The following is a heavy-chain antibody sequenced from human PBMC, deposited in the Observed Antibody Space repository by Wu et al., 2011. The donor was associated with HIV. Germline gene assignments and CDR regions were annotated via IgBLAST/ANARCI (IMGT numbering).Heavy chain of an antibody. CDR2: ISAYNGNT. CDR1: GYTFTSYG. CDR3: ARPYCSGGTCYFEYFQH. Sequence: QVQLVQSGAEVKKPGASVKVSCKASGYTFTSYGISWVRQAPGQGLEWMGWISAYNGNTNYAQKLQGRVTMTTDTSTSAAYMELRSLKSDDTAVYYXARPYCSGGTCYFEYFQHWGQGTWSPSPQ. J-gene: IGHJ1*01. D-gene: IGHD2-15*01. V-gene: IGHV1-18*01.